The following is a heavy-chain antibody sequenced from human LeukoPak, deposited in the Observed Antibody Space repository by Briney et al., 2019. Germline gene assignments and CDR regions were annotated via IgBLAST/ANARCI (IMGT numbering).Heavy chain of an antibody. Sequence: GGSLRLSCAASGFTFDDYAMNWVRQAPGKGLEWVSGISWNSGTIGYADSVKGRFTISRVNAKNSLYLQMNSLRAEDTALYYCAKDGAAAGTYFDYWGQGTLVTVSS. CDR1: GFTFDDYA. V-gene: IGHV3-9*01. CDR3: AKDGAAAGTYFDY. CDR2: ISWNSGTI. D-gene: IGHD6-13*01. J-gene: IGHJ4*02.